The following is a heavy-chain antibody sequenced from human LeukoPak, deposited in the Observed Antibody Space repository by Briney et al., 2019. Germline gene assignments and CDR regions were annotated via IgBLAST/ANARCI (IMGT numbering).Heavy chain of an antibody. D-gene: IGHD3-22*01. V-gene: IGHV3-30*03. CDR2: ISYDGSNK. Sequence: PGRSLRLSCAASGFTFSSYGRHWVRQAPGKGLEWVAVISYDGSNKYYADSVKGRFTISRDNSKNTLYLQMNSLRAEDTAVYYCASITMIVADNWFDPWGQGTLVTVSS. J-gene: IGHJ5*02. CDR1: GFTFSSYG. CDR3: ASITMIVADNWFDP.